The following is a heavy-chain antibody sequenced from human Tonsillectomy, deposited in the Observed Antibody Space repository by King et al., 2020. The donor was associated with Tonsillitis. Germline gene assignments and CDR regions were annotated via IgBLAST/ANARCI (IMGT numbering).Heavy chain of an antibody. CDR1: GYTFTSYA. CDR2: INAGNGNT. D-gene: IGHD6-13*01. CDR3: ARVQDFGSSWYSGPWAFDV. J-gene: IGHJ3*01. V-gene: IGHV1-3*01. Sequence: AQLVQSGAEVKKPGASVKVSCKASGYTFTSYAMHWVRQAPGQRLEWMGWINAGNGNTKYSQKFQGRVTITRDTSASTVNMELRSLRSEDTAVYYCARVQDFGSSWYSGPWAFDVWGQGTMVTVSS.